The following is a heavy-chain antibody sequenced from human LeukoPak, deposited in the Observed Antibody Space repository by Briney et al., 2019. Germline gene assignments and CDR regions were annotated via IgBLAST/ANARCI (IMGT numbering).Heavy chain of an antibody. CDR2: ISWNSGSI. V-gene: IGHV3-9*01. D-gene: IGHD6-19*01. CDR3: AKDGRYSSGGGWFDP. Sequence: GGSLRLSCAASGFTFDDYAMHWVRQAPGKGLEWVSGISWNSGSIGYADSVKGRFTISRDNAKNSLYLQMNSLRAEDTALYYCAKDGRYSSGGGWFDPWGQGSLVTVSS. J-gene: IGHJ5*02. CDR1: GFTFDDYA.